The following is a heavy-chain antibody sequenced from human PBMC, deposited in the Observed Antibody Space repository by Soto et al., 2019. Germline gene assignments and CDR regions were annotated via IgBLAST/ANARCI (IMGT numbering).Heavy chain of an antibody. CDR2: ISSNGGST. CDR3: ARVYLGSDAFDI. Sequence: GGSLRLSCAASGFTFSSYAMHWVRQAPGKGLEYVSAISSNGGSTYYANSVKGRFTISRDNSKNTLYLQMGSLRAEDIAVYYCARVYLGSDAFDIWGQGTMVTVSS. CDR1: GFTFSSYA. D-gene: IGHD2-15*01. J-gene: IGHJ3*02. V-gene: IGHV3-64*01.